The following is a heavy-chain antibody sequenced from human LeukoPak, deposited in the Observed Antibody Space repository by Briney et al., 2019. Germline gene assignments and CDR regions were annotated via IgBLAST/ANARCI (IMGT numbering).Heavy chain of an antibody. V-gene: IGHV3-7*03. D-gene: IGHD2-2*01. CDR3: ARGADCSSTSCPQGNDY. Sequence: GGSLRLSCAASGFTFRSYWMSWVRQAPGKGLEWVANIKQDGSEKYYVDSVKGRFTTSRDNAKNSLYLQMNSLRAEDTAVYYCARGADCSSTSCPQGNDYGGQGTLVTVSS. CDR1: GFTFRSYW. CDR2: IKQDGSEK. J-gene: IGHJ4*02.